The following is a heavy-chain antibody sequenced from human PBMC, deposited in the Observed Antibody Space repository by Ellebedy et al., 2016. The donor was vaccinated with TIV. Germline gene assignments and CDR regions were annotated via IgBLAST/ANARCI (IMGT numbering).Heavy chain of an antibody. Sequence: ASVKVSCKASGGTFSSYAISWVRQAPGQGLEWMGGIIPIFGTANYAQKFQGRVTITADKSTSTAYMELSSLAAEDTAVYYCVRGTNDWPGTDYWGQGTLVTVSS. CDR2: IIPIFGTA. V-gene: IGHV1-69*06. J-gene: IGHJ4*02. D-gene: IGHD3-9*01. CDR1: GGTFSSYA. CDR3: VRGTNDWPGTDY.